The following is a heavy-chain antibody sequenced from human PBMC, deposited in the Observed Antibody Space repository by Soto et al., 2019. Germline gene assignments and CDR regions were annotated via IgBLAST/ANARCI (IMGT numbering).Heavy chain of an antibody. D-gene: IGHD6-13*01. CDR1: GGTFSSYA. V-gene: IGHV1-69*13. CDR2: IIPIFGTA. Sequence: SVKVSCKASGGTFSSYAISWVRQAPGQGLEWMGGIIPIFGTANYTQKFQGRVTITADESTSTAYVELSSLRSEDTAVYYCARLAAAGNIDYWGQGTLVTVSS. CDR3: ARLAAAGNIDY. J-gene: IGHJ4*02.